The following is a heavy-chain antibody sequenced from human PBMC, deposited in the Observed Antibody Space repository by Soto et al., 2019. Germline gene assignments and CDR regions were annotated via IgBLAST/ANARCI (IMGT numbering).Heavy chain of an antibody. CDR1: GYTFYSYD. CDR3: ARARATVTTERALGY. CDR2: TSVYNGDS. Sequence: QVQLVQSGPEVKKPGASVKVSCKTSGYTFYSYDITWVRQAPGQGLEWMGTTSVYNGDSNVAQNLQGRVTMTIDKSTATAYMDLKNLTSGDTAVYYCARARATVTTERALGYWGQGTLVTVSS. V-gene: IGHV1-18*01. D-gene: IGHD4-17*01. J-gene: IGHJ4*02.